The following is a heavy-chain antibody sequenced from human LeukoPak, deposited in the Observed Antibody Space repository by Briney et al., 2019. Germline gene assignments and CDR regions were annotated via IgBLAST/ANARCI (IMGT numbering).Heavy chain of an antibody. Sequence: SQTLSLTCAISGDSVSSNSAAWNWIRQSPSRGLEWLGRTYYRSKWYNDYAVSVKSRITINPDTSKNQFSLQLNSVTPEDTAVYYCAREGIAALDILTYYYYGMDVWGQGTTVTVSS. CDR2: TYYRSKWYN. J-gene: IGHJ6*02. CDR1: GDSVSSNSAA. CDR3: AREGIAALDILTYYYYGMDV. D-gene: IGHD6-13*01. V-gene: IGHV6-1*01.